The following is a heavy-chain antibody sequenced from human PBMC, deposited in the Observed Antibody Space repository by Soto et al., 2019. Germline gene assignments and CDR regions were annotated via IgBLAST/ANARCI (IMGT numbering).Heavy chain of an antibody. V-gene: IGHV1-2*02. J-gene: IGHJ4*02. D-gene: IGHD2-8*01. Sequence: ASVKVSCKASGYTFTDYYMLWVRQAPGQGLEWMGWINPNSGATSYAQRFQGRVTRTQDTSISTAYMELSRLTSDHTAVYYCARGGGDIVQMVYALPWYWGQGTLVTVSS. CDR1: GYTFTDYY. CDR3: ARGGGDIVQMVYALPWY. CDR2: INPNSGAT.